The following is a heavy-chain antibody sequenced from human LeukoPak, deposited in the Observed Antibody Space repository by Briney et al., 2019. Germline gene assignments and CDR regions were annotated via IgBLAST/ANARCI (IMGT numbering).Heavy chain of an antibody. CDR2: IKQDGSEK. V-gene: IGHV3-7*01. CDR3: ARAPRAAAGYWFDY. Sequence: PGGSLRLSCAASGFTFSSYWMSWVRQAPGKGLEWVANIKQDGSEKYYVDSVKGRFTISRDNAKNSLYLQMNSLRAEDTAVYYCARAPRAAAGYWFDYWGQGTLVTVSS. J-gene: IGHJ4*02. D-gene: IGHD6-13*01. CDR1: GFTFSSYW.